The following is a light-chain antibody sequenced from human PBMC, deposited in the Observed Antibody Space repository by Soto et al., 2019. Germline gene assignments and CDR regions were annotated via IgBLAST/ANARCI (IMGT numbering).Light chain of an antibody. CDR3: CSYAGSRYV. CDR2: EVS. V-gene: IGLV2-23*02. CDR1: SSDVGSYNL. J-gene: IGLJ1*01. Sequence: QSALTQPASVSGSPGQSITISCTGTSSDVGSYNLVSWYQQHPGKAPKLMIYEVSKRPSGVSNRFSGSKSGNTASLTISGLQAEDEADYYCCSYAGSRYVFGTGT.